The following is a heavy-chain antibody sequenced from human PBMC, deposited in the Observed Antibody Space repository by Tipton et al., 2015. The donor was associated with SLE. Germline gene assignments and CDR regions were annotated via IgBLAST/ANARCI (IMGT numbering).Heavy chain of an antibody. CDR3: ASGGYLRTIAVAGTRHWYFDL. D-gene: IGHD6-19*01. J-gene: IGHJ2*01. CDR2: IYHSGST. Sequence: GLVKPSETLSLTCAVSGGSISSSNWWSWVRQPPGKGLEWIGEIYHSGSTNYNPSLKSRVTISVDKSKNQFSLKLSSVTAADTAVYYCASGGYLRTIAVAGTRHWYFDLWGRGTLVTVSS. V-gene: IGHV4-4*02. CDR1: GGSISSSNW.